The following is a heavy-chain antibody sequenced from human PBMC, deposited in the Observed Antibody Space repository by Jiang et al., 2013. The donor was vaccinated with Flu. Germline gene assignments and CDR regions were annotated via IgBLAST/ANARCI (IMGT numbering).Heavy chain of an antibody. D-gene: IGHD6-19*01. V-gene: IGHV6-1*01. CDR3: ARDFRAVAGTGYDYYGMDV. J-gene: IGHJ6*02. CDR2: TYYRSKWYS. Sequence: WLGRTYYRSKWYSDYAIFVKSRITINPDTSKNQFSLQLNSVTPEDAAVYFCARDFRAVAGTGYDYYGMDVWGQGTTVTVSS.